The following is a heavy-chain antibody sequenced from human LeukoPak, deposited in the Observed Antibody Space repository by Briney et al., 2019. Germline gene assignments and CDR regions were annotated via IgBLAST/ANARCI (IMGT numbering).Heavy chain of an antibody. CDR2: IYYSGST. V-gene: IGHV4-39*07. Sequence: PSETLSLTCTVSGGSISSSSYYWGWIRQPPGKGLEWIGSIYYSGSTYYNPSLKSRVTISVDTSKNQFSLKLSSVTAADTAVYYCARDRGDKAYYYYYMDVWGKGTTVTVSS. D-gene: IGHD4-17*01. J-gene: IGHJ6*03. CDR1: GGSISSSSYY. CDR3: ARDRGDKAYYYYYMDV.